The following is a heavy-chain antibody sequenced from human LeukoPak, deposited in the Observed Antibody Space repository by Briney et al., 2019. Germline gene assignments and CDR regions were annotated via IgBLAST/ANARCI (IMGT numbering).Heavy chain of an antibody. CDR1: GGSFSGFY. CDR3: ARVSGGGNYLDY. V-gene: IGHV4-31*03. J-gene: IGHJ4*02. CDR2: IYYSGST. Sequence: SETLSLTCTVYGGSFSGFYWSWIRQHPGKGLEWIGYIYYSGSTYYNPSLKSRVTISVDTSKNQFSLNLSSVTAADTAVYYCARVSGGGNYLDYWGQGALVTVSS. D-gene: IGHD2-15*01.